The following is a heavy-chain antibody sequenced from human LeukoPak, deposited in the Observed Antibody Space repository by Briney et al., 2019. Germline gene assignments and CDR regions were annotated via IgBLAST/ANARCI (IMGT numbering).Heavy chain of an antibody. CDR1: GDSISSYY. CDR3: ARVVRDYSGYDSSYYFDY. Sequence: KSSETLSLTCTVSGDSISSYYWSWIRQPPGKGLEWIGYIYYSGSTNYNPSLKSRVTISVDTSKNQFSLKLSSVTAADTAVYYCARVVRDYSGYDSSYYFDYWGQGTLVTVSS. CDR2: IYYSGST. J-gene: IGHJ4*02. D-gene: IGHD5-12*01. V-gene: IGHV4-59*01.